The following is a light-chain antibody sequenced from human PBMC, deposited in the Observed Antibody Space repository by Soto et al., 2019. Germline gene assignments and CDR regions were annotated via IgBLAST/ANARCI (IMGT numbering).Light chain of an antibody. V-gene: IGLV2-14*01. CDR3: SSYTSSSTLYV. Sequence: QSALTQPASVSGSPGQSITISCTGTSSDVGGYNYVSWYQQHPGKAPKLMIYDVSNRPSGVSIRFSGSNSGNTASLTFFGLQAEDEADYYCSSYTSSSTLYVFGTGTKSPS. CDR1: SSDVGGYNY. CDR2: DVS. J-gene: IGLJ1*01.